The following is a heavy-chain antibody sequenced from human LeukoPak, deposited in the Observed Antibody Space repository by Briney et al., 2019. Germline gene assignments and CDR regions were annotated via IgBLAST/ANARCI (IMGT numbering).Heavy chain of an antibody. V-gene: IGHV3-23*01. Sequence: PGESLRLACRVYGFTFSSAAMRSVRQAPGRGVEWFSAFSGSGGSTNYADSGKGRFTISRDNSKNTQYLQMNGLRAEDTALYYCAKGKDTAMVRYYFDYWGQGTLVTVSS. D-gene: IGHD5-18*01. J-gene: IGHJ4*02. CDR3: AKGKDTAMVRYYFDY. CDR1: GFTFSSAA. CDR2: FSGSGGST.